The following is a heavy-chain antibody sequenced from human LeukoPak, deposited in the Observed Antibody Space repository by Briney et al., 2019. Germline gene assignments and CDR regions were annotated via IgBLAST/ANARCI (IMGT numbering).Heavy chain of an antibody. CDR3: ATGNYYDSRGYYTFGH. J-gene: IGHJ4*02. CDR2: INGDGSTT. CDR1: GFAFNKYS. Sequence: SGGSLRLSCAASGFAFNKYSMHWVRQTPGKGLVWVSRINGDGSTTSYADSVKGVFTISRDNAKNTLYLQMSSLRAEDTAVYYCATGNYYDSRGYYTFGHWGQGTLVTVSS. V-gene: IGHV3-74*01. D-gene: IGHD3-22*01.